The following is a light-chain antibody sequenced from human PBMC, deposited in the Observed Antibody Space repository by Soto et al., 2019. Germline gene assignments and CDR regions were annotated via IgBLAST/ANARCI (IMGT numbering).Light chain of an antibody. CDR3: HQYDNSPLT. J-gene: IGKJ4*01. CDR2: GAS. CDR1: QSVSSSY. V-gene: IGKV3-20*01. Sequence: EIVLTQSPGTLSLSPGERATLSCRASQSVSSSYLAWYQQKPGQAPRLLIYGASSRATGMPDRFSGSGSGTDFTITISRLEPEDFAVYYCHQYDNSPLTFGGGTKVEIK.